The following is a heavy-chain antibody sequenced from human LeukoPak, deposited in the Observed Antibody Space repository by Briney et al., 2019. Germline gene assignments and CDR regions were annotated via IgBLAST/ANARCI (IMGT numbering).Heavy chain of an antibody. CDR1: GFTVSSNY. CDR3: ARWAQSFDY. V-gene: IGHV3-64*01. J-gene: IGHJ4*02. CDR2: ISSNGGST. Sequence: GGSLRLSCAASGFTVSSNYMSWVRQAPGKGLEYVSAISSNGGSTYYANSVKGRFTISRDNSKNTLYLQMGSLRAEDMAVYYCARWAQSFDYWGQGTLVTVSS.